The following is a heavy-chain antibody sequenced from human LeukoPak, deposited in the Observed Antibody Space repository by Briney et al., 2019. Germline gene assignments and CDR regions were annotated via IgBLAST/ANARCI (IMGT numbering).Heavy chain of an antibody. CDR3: AKLDYYDTH. Sequence: GGSLRLSCAASGYTFSSYAMSWVRQAPGKGLEWVSSITGSSASTYYADSVKGRFTISRDNSKNTLYLQMNSLRAEDMAVYFCAKLDYYDTHWGQGTLVTVSS. CDR2: ITGSSAST. V-gene: IGHV3-23*01. CDR1: GYTFSSYA. D-gene: IGHD3-22*01. J-gene: IGHJ4*02.